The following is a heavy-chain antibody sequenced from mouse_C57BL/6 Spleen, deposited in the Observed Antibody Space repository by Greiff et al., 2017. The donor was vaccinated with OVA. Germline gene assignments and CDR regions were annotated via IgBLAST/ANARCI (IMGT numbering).Heavy chain of an antibody. CDR1: GYSITSGYY. J-gene: IGHJ3*01. CDR3: ARDRGDYYGSSFAY. Sequence: EVQLQQSGPGLVKPSQSLSLTCSVTGYSITSGYYWNWIRQFPGNKLEWMGYISYDGSNNYNPSLKNRISITRDTSKNQFFLKLNSVTTEDTATYYCARDRGDYYGSSFAYWGQGTLVTVSA. D-gene: IGHD1-1*01. CDR2: ISYDGSN. V-gene: IGHV3-6*01.